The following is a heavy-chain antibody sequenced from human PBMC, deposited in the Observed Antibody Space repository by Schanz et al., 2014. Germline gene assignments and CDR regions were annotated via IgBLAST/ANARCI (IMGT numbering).Heavy chain of an antibody. CDR2: ISGSGGST. Sequence: VQLVESGGGVVQPGRSLRLSCVASGFTFSSYDVFWVRQPPGRGLEWVSAISGSGGSTYYADSVKGRFTISRDNAKNTLYLQMNSLRAEDTAVYYCAKDAENTAMITDYFDYWGQGTLVTVSS. D-gene: IGHD5-18*01. J-gene: IGHJ4*02. V-gene: IGHV3-23*04. CDR1: GFTFSSYD. CDR3: AKDAENTAMITDYFDY.